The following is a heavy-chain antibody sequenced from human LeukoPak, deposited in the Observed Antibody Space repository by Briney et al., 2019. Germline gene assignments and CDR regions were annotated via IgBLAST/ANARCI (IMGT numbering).Heavy chain of an antibody. CDR2: ISYDGSNK. D-gene: IGHD1-26*01. CDR1: GFTFSSYA. J-gene: IGHJ4*02. Sequence: GGSLRLSCAASGFTFSSYAMHWVRQAPGNGLEWVAVISYDGSNKYYADSVKGRFTISRDNSKNTLYLQMNSLRAEDTAVYYCARGGGATDHFDYWGQGTLVTVSS. V-gene: IGHV3-30-3*01. CDR3: ARGGGATDHFDY.